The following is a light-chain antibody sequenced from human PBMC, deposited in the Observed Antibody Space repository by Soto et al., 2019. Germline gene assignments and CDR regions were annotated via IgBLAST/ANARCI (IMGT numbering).Light chain of an antibody. Sequence: QSALTQPASVSGSPGQSITISCTGTSSDVGGYNYVSWYQQHPGKAPKVMIYDVTERPSGVPDRFSGSKSGNTASLTISGLQAEDEADYYCCSYAGRYTWVFGGGTKLTVL. V-gene: IGLV2-11*01. CDR1: SSDVGGYNY. J-gene: IGLJ3*02. CDR2: DVT. CDR3: CSYAGRYTWV.